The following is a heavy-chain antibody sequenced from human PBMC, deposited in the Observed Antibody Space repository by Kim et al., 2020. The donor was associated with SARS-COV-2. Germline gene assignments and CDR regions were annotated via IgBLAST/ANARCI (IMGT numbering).Heavy chain of an antibody. CDR2: ISSSSSYT. V-gene: IGHV3-11*05. CDR1: GFTFSDYY. D-gene: IGHD3-16*02. Sequence: GGSLRLSCAASGFTFSDYYMSWIRQAPGKGLEWVSYISSSSSYTNYADSVKGRFTISRDNAKNSLYLQMNSLRAEDTAVYYYARVGYDYVWGSYRDYYYYYGMDVWGQGTTVTVSS. CDR3: ARVGYDYVWGSYRDYYYYYGMDV. J-gene: IGHJ6*02.